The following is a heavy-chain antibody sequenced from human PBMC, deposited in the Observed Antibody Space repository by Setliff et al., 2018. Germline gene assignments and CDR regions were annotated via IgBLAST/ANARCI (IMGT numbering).Heavy chain of an antibody. D-gene: IGHD3-10*01. Sequence: ASVKVSCKASGYTFTNHYIHWLRQAPGQGLEWMGCINPNSGDTNFAHKFQGRVTITRDTSNSTDYMDLSRLTSDDTAVYYCARGTDYHGSGSYWAKDVWGKGTTVTVSS. V-gene: IGHV1-2*02. CDR3: ARGTDYHGSGSYWAKDV. CDR1: GYTFTNHY. J-gene: IGHJ6*04. CDR2: INPNSGDT.